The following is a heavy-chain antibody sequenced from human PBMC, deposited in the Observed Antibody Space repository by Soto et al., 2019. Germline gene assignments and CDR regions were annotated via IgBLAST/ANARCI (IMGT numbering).Heavy chain of an antibody. J-gene: IGHJ4*02. CDR3: VRELGLAY. CDR1: GFTLSYYW. CDR2: INKDGSQK. Sequence: PGGSLRLSCAASGFTLSYYWMTWVRQAPGKGLEWVANINKDGSQKNYVDSVKGRFTIARDNGQNSLSLQINSLRVEDTAVYYCVRELGLAYWGQGALVTVSS. V-gene: IGHV3-7*03. D-gene: IGHD7-27*01.